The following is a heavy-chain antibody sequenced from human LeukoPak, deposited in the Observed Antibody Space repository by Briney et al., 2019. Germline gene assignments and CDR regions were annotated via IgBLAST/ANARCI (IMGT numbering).Heavy chain of an antibody. J-gene: IGHJ4*02. CDR2: MNPYSGNT. CDR3: ARGYSPTLRTTGNDY. V-gene: IGHV1-8*01. CDR1: GYTFNSHD. D-gene: IGHD1-1*01. Sequence: ASVKVSCKASGYTFNSHDINWVRQATGQGLEWLGWMNPYSGNTGYAQKFQGRVTMTRDTSINTAYLEFYSLRSEDTAVYYCARGYSPTLRTTGNDYWGQGTLVTVSS.